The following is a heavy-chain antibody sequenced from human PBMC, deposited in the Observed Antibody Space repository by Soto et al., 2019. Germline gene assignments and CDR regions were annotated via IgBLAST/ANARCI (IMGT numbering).Heavy chain of an antibody. V-gene: IGHV1-69*13. CDR3: ARVLDYYYGMDV. CDR1: GGTFSSYA. Sequence: ASLKVSCKASGGTFSSYAISWVRQAPGQGLEWMGGIIPIFGAANYAQKFQGRVTITADESTSTAYVELSSLRSEDTAVYYCARVLDYYYGMDVWGQGTTVTAP. CDR2: IIPIFGAA. J-gene: IGHJ6*02. D-gene: IGHD2-8*02.